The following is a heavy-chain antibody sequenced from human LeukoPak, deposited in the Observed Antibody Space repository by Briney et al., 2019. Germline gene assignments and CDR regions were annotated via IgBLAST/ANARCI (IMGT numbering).Heavy chain of an antibody. Sequence: ASVKVSCKASGYTFTSYGISWVRQAPGQGLEWMGWISAYNGNTNYAQKLQGRVTMTTDTSTSTAYMELRSLRSDDTAVYYCARASHSSSWYPYYYYMGVWGKGTTVTVSS. CDR3: ARASHSSSWYPYYYYMGV. CDR1: GYTFTSYG. V-gene: IGHV1-18*01. J-gene: IGHJ6*03. D-gene: IGHD6-13*01. CDR2: ISAYNGNT.